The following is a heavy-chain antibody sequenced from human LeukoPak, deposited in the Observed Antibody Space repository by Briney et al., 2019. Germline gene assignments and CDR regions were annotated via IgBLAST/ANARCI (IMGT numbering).Heavy chain of an antibody. D-gene: IGHD6-19*01. V-gene: IGHV3-7*01. Sequence: GGSLRLSCAASGFTFSSYWMSWVRQAPGKGLEWVANIKQDGSEKYYVDSVKGRFTVSRDNAKNSLYLQMNSLRAEDTAVYYCARGFRGWYAEGFDYWGQGTVVTVSS. CDR1: GFTFSSYW. CDR2: IKQDGSEK. CDR3: ARGFRGWYAEGFDY. J-gene: IGHJ4*02.